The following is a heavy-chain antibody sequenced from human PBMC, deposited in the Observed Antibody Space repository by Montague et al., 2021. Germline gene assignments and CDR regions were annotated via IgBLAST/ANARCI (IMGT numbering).Heavy chain of an antibody. CDR2: IYYNGST. Sequence: SETLSLTCTVSGGSTSSTSYYWGWIRQPPGKELEFIGVIYYNGSTYHNPSLKSRVTVSIDTSKNQFSLKLISVTAADTAVNFCARSLYCKGGSCYSGFDPWGQGTLVTVSS. J-gene: IGHJ5*02. CDR1: GGSTSSTSYY. CDR3: ARSLYCKGGSCYSGFDP. V-gene: IGHV4-39*01. D-gene: IGHD2-15*01.